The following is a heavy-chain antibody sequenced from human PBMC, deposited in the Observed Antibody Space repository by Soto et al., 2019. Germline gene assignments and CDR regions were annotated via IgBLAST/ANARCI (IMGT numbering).Heavy chain of an antibody. Sequence: ASVKVSCKASGYTFTSYGISWVRQAPGQGLEWMGWISAYNGNTNYAQKLQGRVTMTTDTSTSTAYMELRSLRSDDTAVYYCARDTNRYGDYVLFDPYWSQGTLVTVSS. V-gene: IGHV1-18*01. CDR3: ARDTNRYGDYVLFDPY. J-gene: IGHJ4*02. D-gene: IGHD4-17*01. CDR2: ISAYNGNT. CDR1: GYTFTSYG.